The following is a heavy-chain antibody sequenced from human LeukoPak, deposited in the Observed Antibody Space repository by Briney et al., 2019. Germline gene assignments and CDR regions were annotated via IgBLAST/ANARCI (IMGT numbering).Heavy chain of an antibody. Sequence: PGGSLRLSCAASGFTFSSYVMSWVRQAPGKGLEWVSAVSGSGGSTYCADSVKGRFTMSRDNSKNTLYLQMNSLRAEDTAVYYCAKGGWLGYCSSTSCYWGFDYWGQGTLVTVSS. CDR1: GFTFSSYV. CDR3: AKGGWLGYCSSTSCYWGFDY. V-gene: IGHV3-23*01. D-gene: IGHD2-2*01. J-gene: IGHJ4*02. CDR2: VSGSGGST.